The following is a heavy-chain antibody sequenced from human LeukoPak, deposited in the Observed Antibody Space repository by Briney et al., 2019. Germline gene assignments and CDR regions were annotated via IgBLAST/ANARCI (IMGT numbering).Heavy chain of an antibody. D-gene: IGHD2-2*01. CDR2: IIPIFGTA. J-gene: IGHJ4*02. CDR1: GGTFSSYA. Sequence: ASVKVSCKASGGTFSSYAISWVRQAPGQGLEWMGGIIPIFGTANYAQKFQGRVTITADESTSTAYMELSSLRSEDTAVYYCARGTYCSSTSCPIDYWGQGTLVTVSS. V-gene: IGHV1-69*13. CDR3: ARGTYCSSTSCPIDY.